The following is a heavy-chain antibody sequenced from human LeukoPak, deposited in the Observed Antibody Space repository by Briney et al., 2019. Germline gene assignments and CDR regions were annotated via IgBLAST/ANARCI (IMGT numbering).Heavy chain of an antibody. D-gene: IGHD3-10*01. V-gene: IGHV3-23*01. CDR2: IHSSVTT. CDR3: AKDGYYGSGSQFDY. J-gene: IGHJ4*02. Sequence: PGGSLRLSCAASGFTFASYAMSWVRQAPGKGLEWVSSIHSSVTTYYADSVKGRFTISRDNSKNTLYLQMNSLRAEDTAVYYCAKDGYYGSGSQFDYWGQGTLVTVSS. CDR1: GFTFASYA.